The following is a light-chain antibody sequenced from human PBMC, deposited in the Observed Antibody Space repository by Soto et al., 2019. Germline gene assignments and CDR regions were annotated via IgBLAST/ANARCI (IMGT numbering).Light chain of an antibody. CDR1: SSNIGAGYD. CDR3: HSYDSSLSGWV. V-gene: IGLV1-40*01. CDR2: GNS. Sequence: QSVLTQPPSVSGAPGQRVTISCTGSSSNIGAGYDVHWYQQLPGTAPKLLIYGNSNRPSGVPDRFSGSKSGTSASLPITGLQAEDEADYYCHSYDSSLSGWVFGGGTKLTVL. J-gene: IGLJ3*02.